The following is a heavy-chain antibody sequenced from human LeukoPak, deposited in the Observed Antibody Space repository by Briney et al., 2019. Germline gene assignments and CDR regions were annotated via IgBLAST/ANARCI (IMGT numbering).Heavy chain of an antibody. CDR1: GGSISSYY. CDR2: IYTSGST. Sequence: SETLSLTCTVSGGSISSYYWSWIRQPAGKGLEWIGRIYTSGSTNYNPSLKSRVTMSVDTSKNQFSLKLSSVTAAGTAVYYCARGDVDYYGSGSYVYYGMDVWGQGTTVTVSS. V-gene: IGHV4-4*07. J-gene: IGHJ6*02. CDR3: ARGDVDYYGSGSYVYYGMDV. D-gene: IGHD3-10*01.